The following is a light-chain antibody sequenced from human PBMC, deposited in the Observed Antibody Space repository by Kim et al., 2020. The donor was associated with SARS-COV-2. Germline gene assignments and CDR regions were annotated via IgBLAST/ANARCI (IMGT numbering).Light chain of an antibody. CDR2: GAS. J-gene: IGKJ1*01. Sequence: ASVGDRVTITCRASQVIRNDLAWYQQRSGKAPKRLIYGASTLPTGVPSRFTGSGSGTEFTLTISSLQPEDFATYYCLQYKTYPRTFGQGTKVDIK. CDR3: LQYKTYPRT. V-gene: IGKV1-17*01. CDR1: QVIRND.